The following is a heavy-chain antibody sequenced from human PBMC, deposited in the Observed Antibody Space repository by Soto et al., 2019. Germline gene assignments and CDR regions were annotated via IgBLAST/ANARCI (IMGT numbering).Heavy chain of an antibody. CDR3: ARGSSGWPPLLDY. Sequence: QVQLQESGPGLVKPSETLSLNCTVSGCPISSYYWSWIRQSPGKGLEWIGYIYYSGSTNYNPSLKSRVTISVDTSKNQFSLELSSVTDADTAVYYCARGSSGWPPLLDYWGQGTLVTVSS. CDR1: GCPISSYY. V-gene: IGHV4-59*01. J-gene: IGHJ4*02. D-gene: IGHD6-19*01. CDR2: IYYSGST.